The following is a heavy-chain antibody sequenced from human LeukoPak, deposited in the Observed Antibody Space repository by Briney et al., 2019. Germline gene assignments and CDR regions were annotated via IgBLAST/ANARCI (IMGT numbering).Heavy chain of an antibody. J-gene: IGHJ6*02. Sequence: GGSLRLSCAASGFTFSSYSMNWVRQAPGKGLEWVSSISSSSSYIYDADSVKGRFTISRDNSKNTLYLQMDSLRAEDTAVYACVKDHRDSGNYYYYYGMDVWGQGTTVAVSS. CDR2: ISSSSSYI. CDR3: VKDHRDSGNYYYYYGMDV. D-gene: IGHD1-26*01. CDR1: GFTFSSYS. V-gene: IGHV3-21*04.